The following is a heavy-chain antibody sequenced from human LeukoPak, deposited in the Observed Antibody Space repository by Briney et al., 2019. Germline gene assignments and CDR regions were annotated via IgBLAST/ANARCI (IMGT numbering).Heavy chain of an antibody. J-gene: IGHJ4*02. V-gene: IGHV3-23*01. Sequence: GGSLRLSCAASGFTFSSYAMGWVRQAPGKGLEWVSAISGSGGSTYYADSVKGRFTISRDNSKNTLYLQMNSLRAEDTAVYYCAKPSQDYYDSSGYYEVGPFDYWGQGTLVTVSS. CDR3: AKPSQDYYDSSGYYEVGPFDY. CDR1: GFTFSSYA. D-gene: IGHD3-22*01. CDR2: ISGSGGST.